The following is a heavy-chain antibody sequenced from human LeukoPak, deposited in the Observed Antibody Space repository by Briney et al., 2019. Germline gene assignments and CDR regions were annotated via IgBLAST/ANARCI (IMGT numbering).Heavy chain of an antibody. CDR2: IYYSGST. D-gene: IGHD2-15*01. J-gene: IGHJ6*03. CDR3: ARHSGGGYYYYYMDV. CDR1: GGSISSIIYY. V-gene: IGHV4-39*01. Sequence: SETLSLTCTVSGGSISSIIYYWGWVRQPPGKGLEWIGSIYYSGSTYYNPSFKSRVTISVDTSKKQFSLKLSSVTAADTAVYYCARHSGGGYYYYYMDVWGKGTTVTVS.